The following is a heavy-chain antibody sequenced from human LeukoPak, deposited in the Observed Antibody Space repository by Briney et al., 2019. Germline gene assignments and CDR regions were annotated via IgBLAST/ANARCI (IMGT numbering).Heavy chain of an antibody. CDR2: IYYSGGT. CDR3: ARQMSGYDYRGDFDY. Sequence: SETLSLTCTVSGGSINSGSYYWGWIRQPPGKGLEWIGNIYYSGGTYYNPSLKSRVTISIDTSKNQFSLKLNSVTAADTAVYYCARQMSGYDYRGDFDYWGQGTLVTVSS. D-gene: IGHD5-12*01. J-gene: IGHJ4*02. V-gene: IGHV4-39*07. CDR1: GGSINSGSYY.